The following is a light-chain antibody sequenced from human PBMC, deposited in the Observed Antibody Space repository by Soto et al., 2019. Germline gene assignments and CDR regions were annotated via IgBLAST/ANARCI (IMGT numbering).Light chain of an antibody. Sequence: DIPMTQSPSTLSASVGDRVTITCRASQSINTWLAWYQQKPGKAPKLLIYKASSLGSGVPSRFSGSGSGTDFTLTIISLQPDDFAIYYCQQYNSHSSYTFGQGTKLEIK. CDR2: KAS. J-gene: IGKJ2*01. CDR3: QQYNSHSSYT. CDR1: QSINTW. V-gene: IGKV1-5*03.